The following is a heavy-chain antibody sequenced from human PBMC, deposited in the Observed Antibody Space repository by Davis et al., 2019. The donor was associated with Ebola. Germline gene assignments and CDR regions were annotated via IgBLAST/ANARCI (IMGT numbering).Heavy chain of an antibody. CDR2: IYYSGST. Sequence: PSETLSLTCTVSGGSISSYYWSWIRQPPGKGLEWIGYIYYSGSTNYNPSLKSRVTISVDTSKNQFSLKLSSVTAADTAVYYCASGYGDYDLDYWGQGTLVTVSS. V-gene: IGHV4-59*01. CDR1: GGSISSYY. D-gene: IGHD4-17*01. J-gene: IGHJ4*02. CDR3: ASGYGDYDLDY.